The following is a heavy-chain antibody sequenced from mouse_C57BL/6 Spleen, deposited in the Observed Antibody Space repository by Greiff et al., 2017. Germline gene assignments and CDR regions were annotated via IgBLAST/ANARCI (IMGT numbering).Heavy chain of an antibody. CDR1: GYSFTDYN. V-gene: IGHV1-39*01. CDR2: INPNYGTT. J-gene: IGHJ2*01. D-gene: IGHD1-1*01. CDR3: AREDITTVVATQGYFDY. Sequence: EVQLQQSGPELVKPGASVKISCKASGYSFTDYNMNWVKQSNGKSLEWIGVINPNYGTTSYNQKFKGKATLTVDQSSSTAYMQRNSLTSEDSAVYYCAREDITTVVATQGYFDYWGQGTTLTVSS.